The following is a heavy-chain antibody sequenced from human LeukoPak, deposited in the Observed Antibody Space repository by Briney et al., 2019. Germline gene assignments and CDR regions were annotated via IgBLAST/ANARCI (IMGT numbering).Heavy chain of an antibody. V-gene: IGHV1-2*02. Sequence: VASVKVSCKASGYTFTGYYMHWVRQAPGQGLEWMGWISPNSGGTNYAQKFQGRVTMTRDTSISTAYMELSRLRSDDTAVYYCARTPSYYYGSGSYYPFDYWGQGTLVTVSS. CDR2: ISPNSGGT. CDR3: ARTPSYYYGSGSYYPFDY. CDR1: GYTFTGYY. J-gene: IGHJ4*02. D-gene: IGHD3-10*01.